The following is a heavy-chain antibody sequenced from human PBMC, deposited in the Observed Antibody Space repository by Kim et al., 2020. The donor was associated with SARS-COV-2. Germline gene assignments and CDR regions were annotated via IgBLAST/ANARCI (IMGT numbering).Heavy chain of an antibody. J-gene: IGHJ4*02. D-gene: IGHD6-13*01. CDR2: ISYDGSNK. CDR3: ARDYSSSWYGEFDY. Sequence: GGSLRLSCAASGFTFSSYAMHWVRQAPGKGLEWVAVISYDGSNKYYADSVKGRFTISRDNSKNTLYLQMNSLRAEDTAVYYCARDYSSSWYGEFDYWGQG. V-gene: IGHV3-30*04. CDR1: GFTFSSYA.